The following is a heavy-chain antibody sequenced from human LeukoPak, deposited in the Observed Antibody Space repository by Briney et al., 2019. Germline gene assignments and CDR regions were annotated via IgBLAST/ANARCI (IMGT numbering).Heavy chain of an antibody. D-gene: IGHD4-17*01. CDR2: LKQDGSER. J-gene: IGHJ1*01. Sequence: GGSLRLSCAASGFTFSSYWMSWVRQAPGKGLEWVANLKQDGSERYYVDSVKGRFTISRDNAKNSLYLQMNSLRAEDTAVYYCARDIYGDSGGRYFQRWGQGTLVTVSS. V-gene: IGHV3-7*04. CDR1: GFTFSSYW. CDR3: ARDIYGDSGGRYFQR.